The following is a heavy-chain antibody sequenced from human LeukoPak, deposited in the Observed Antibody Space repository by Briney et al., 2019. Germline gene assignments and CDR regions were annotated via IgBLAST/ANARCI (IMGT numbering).Heavy chain of an antibody. D-gene: IGHD6-13*01. CDR1: GFIFSTYW. CDR3: AREIGSAARGR. Sequence: GGSLRLSCAGSGFIFSTYWMSWVRLAPGKGLEWVANIKEDGSEKYYVDSVKGRFTISRDNAKNSVYLQMKSLRAEDTAMYYCAREIGSAARGRWGQGTLVIVS. J-gene: IGHJ4*02. CDR2: IKEDGSEK. V-gene: IGHV3-7*05.